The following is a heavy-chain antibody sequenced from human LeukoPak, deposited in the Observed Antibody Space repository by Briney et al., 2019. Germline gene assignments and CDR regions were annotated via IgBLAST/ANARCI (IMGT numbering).Heavy chain of an antibody. CDR3: ARHLAYCGGDCYSDFDY. D-gene: IGHD2-21*02. V-gene: IGHV4-39*01. Sequence: PSETLSLTCTVSGGSISSSSYYWGWIRQPPGKELEWIGSIYYSGSTYYNPSLKSRVTISVDTSKNQFSLKLSSVTAADTAVYYCARHLAYCGGDCYSDFDYWGQGTLVTVSS. CDR1: GGSISSSSYY. CDR2: IYYSGST. J-gene: IGHJ4*02.